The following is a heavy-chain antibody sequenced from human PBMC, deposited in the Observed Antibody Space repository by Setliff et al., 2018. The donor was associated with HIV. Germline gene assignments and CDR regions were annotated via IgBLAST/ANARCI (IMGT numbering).Heavy chain of an antibody. V-gene: IGHV1-8*03. D-gene: IGHD2-8*01. J-gene: IGHJ5*02. CDR1: GYTFTSYY. CDR2: MNPNSGST. Sequence: GASVKVSCKASGYTFTSYYIHWVRQAPGQGLEWMGWMNPNSGSTDYAQRFQGRVTISRDTSISTTYMELSSLTSEDTAVYYCARGGTYCTNGVCYTHNWFDPWGQGTLVTVSS. CDR3: ARGGTYCTNGVCYTHNWFDP.